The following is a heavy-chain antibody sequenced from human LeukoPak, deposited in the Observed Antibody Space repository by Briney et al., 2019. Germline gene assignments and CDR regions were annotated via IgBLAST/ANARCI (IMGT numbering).Heavy chain of an antibody. V-gene: IGHV5-51*01. J-gene: IGHJ4*02. Sequence: GESLEISWKGSGYLFTNYWIGWVRQLPGKGLEGMGLIYPDDSDTRYSPSFQGQVTISADESISTAYLQWSSLKASDTAMYYCAIGGDSTTSCYRCFDYWGQGTLVTVSS. CDR1: GYLFTNYW. CDR3: AIGGDSTTSCYRCFDY. D-gene: IGHD2-2*02. CDR2: IYPDDSDT.